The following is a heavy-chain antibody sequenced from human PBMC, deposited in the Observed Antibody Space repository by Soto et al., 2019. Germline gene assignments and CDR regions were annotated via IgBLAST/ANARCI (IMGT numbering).Heavy chain of an antibody. V-gene: IGHV1-2*02. D-gene: IGHD3-22*01. CDR1: GYTFTGYY. J-gene: IGHJ4*02. CDR3: ARDRSSGYYYNY. Sequence: ASVKVSCKASGYTFTGYYMHWVRQAPGQGLEWMGWINPNSGGTNYAQKFQGRVTMTRDTSISTAYMELSRLRSDDTAVYYCARDRSSGYYYNYWGQGTLVTVPQ. CDR2: INPNSGGT.